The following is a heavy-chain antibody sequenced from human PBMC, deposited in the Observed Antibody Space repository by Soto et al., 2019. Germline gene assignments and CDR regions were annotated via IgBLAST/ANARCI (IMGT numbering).Heavy chain of an antibody. V-gene: IGHV2-5*02. CDR3: SHRRQASCSGGSCYYHWFDP. D-gene: IGHD2-15*01. CDR2: IYWDDDK. Sequence: SGPTLVNPTQTLTLTCTFSGFSLTTIGVGVGWIRQPPGKALEWLAMIYWDDDKRHRPSLKSRLTVTKDTSKNQVVLTMTNMDPVDTATYYCSHRRQASCSGGSCYYHWFDPWGQGTLVTVSS. J-gene: IGHJ5*02. CDR1: GFSLTTIGVG.